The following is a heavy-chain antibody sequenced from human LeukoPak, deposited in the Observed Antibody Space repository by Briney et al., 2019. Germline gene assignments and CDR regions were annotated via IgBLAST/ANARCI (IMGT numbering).Heavy chain of an antibody. CDR2: IYYSGST. V-gene: IGHV4-39*07. D-gene: IGHD3-22*01. CDR1: GGSISGSTSY. J-gene: IGHJ4*02. Sequence: SETLSLTCTVSGGSISGSTSYWDWIRQPPGKGLEWIGSIYYSGSTYYNPSLKSRVTISVDTSKNQFSLKLSSVTAADRAVYYCARGGYYDSSGYYFGYWGQGTLVTVSS. CDR3: ARGGYYDSSGYYFGY.